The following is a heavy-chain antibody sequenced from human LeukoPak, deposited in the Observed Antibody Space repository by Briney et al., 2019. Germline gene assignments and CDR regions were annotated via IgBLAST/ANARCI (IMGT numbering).Heavy chain of an antibody. CDR3: AKDQNYESSGYYGGFDY. V-gene: IGHV3-23*01. D-gene: IGHD3-22*01. J-gene: IGHJ4*02. CDR1: GFTFSDSA. Sequence: GGSLRLSCAASGFTFSDSAMTWVRQAPGKGLEWVSLISASGVSTYYADSVKGRFTISRDNSKNTLNLRMDSLRAEDTALYYCAKDQNYESSGYYGGFDYWGQGTLVTVSS. CDR2: ISASGVST.